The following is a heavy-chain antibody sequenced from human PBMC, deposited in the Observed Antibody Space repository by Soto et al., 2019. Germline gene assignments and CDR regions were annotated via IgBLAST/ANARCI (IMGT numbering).Heavy chain of an antibody. CDR2: IYPGDSDT. CDR3: AGIRSSWSRDHYYYYGMDV. V-gene: IGHV5-51*01. CDR1: GYSFTSYW. J-gene: IGHJ6*02. D-gene: IGHD6-13*01. Sequence: GESLKISCKGSGYSFTSYWIGWVRQMPGKGLEWMGIIYPGDSDTRYSPSFQGQVTISADKSISTAYLQWSSLKASDTAMYYCAGIRSSWSRDHYYYYGMDVWGQGTTVTVSS.